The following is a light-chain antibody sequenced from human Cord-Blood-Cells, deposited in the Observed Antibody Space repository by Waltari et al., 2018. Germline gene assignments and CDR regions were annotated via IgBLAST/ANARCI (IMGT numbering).Light chain of an antibody. CDR1: SSDVGGYNY. V-gene: IGLV2-14*01. J-gene: IGLJ2*01. CDR3: SSYTSSSTLV. Sequence: QSALTQPASVSGSPGQSITISCTGTSSDVGGYNYVSCYQQHPGKAPKLMIYDVSNRPSGVANRCSGSTSGNTASLTISGLQAEDEADYYCSSYTSSSTLVFGRGTKLTVL. CDR2: DVS.